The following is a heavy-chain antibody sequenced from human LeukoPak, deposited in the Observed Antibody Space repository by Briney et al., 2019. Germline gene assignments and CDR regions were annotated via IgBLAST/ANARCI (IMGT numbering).Heavy chain of an antibody. CDR1: GFTFSGSA. Sequence: GGSLRLSCAASGFTFSGSAMHWVRQASGKGLEWVGRIRSKANSYATAYAASVKGRFTISRDDSKNTAYLQMNSLKTEDTAAYYCAKSSGYDPTPDYWGQGTLVTVSS. D-gene: IGHD5-12*01. V-gene: IGHV3-73*01. CDR2: IRSKANSYAT. CDR3: AKSSGYDPTPDY. J-gene: IGHJ4*02.